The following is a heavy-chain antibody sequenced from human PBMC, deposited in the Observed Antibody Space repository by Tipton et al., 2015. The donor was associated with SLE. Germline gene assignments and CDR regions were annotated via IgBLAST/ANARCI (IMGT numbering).Heavy chain of an antibody. CDR1: GFSVSGFF. CDR2: IYSGGAT. Sequence: SLRLSCAASGFSVSGFFMNWVRQAPGKRLEWVSVIYSGGATYYADSVKGRFTISRDTSKNTLYLQINSLRAEDTAVYYCARGDFLGWFDPWGQGTLVTVSS. CDR3: ARGDFLGWFDP. J-gene: IGHJ5*02. V-gene: IGHV3-53*01. D-gene: IGHD3-3*01.